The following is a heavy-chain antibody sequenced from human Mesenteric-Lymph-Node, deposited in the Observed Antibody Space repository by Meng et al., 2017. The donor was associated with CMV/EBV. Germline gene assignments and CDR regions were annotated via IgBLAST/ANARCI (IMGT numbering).Heavy chain of an antibody. Sequence: GESLKISCQGSGYSFTSYWIGWVRQMPGKGLEWMGIIYPGDSDTRYSPSFQGQVTISADKSISTAYLQWSSLKASDTAMYYCARHFRSSTSRNWFDPWGQGTLVTVSS. CDR1: GYSFTSYW. V-gene: IGHV5-51*01. J-gene: IGHJ5*02. CDR2: IYPGDSDT. D-gene: IGHD2-2*01. CDR3: ARHFRSSTSRNWFDP.